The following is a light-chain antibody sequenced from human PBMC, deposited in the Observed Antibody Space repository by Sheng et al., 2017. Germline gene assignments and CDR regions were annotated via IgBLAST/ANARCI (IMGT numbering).Light chain of an antibody. V-gene: IGKV3-11*01. CDR3: QQYSESPET. J-gene: IGKJ1*01. Sequence: EIVLTQSPATLSLSPGERATLSCRASQSVSSYLAWYQQKPGQAPRLLIYDASTRATGIPDRFSGSGSGTDFTLTISRLAPEDFSIYYCQQYSESPETFGQGTKVEVK. CDR2: DAS. CDR1: QSVSSY.